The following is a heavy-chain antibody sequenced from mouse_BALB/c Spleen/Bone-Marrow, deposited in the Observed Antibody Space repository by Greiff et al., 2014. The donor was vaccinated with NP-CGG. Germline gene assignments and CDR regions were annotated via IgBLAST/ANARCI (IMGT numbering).Heavy chain of an antibody. CDR3: ARWGGTPYFDY. CDR1: GYTFTSYL. J-gene: IGHJ2*01. CDR2: ITPYNDDT. D-gene: IGHD4-1*01. Sequence: VQLQQPGPELVKPGASVKMSCKASGYTFTSYLIHWVKQKPGQGLEWIGYITPYNDDTKYNEKFKGKATLTSDKSSSTAYMELSSLTPEDSAVYYCARWGGTPYFDYWGQGTTLTVSS. V-gene: IGHV1-14*01.